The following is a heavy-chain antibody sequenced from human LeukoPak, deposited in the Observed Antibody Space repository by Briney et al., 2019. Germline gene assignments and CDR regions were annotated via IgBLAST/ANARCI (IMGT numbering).Heavy chain of an antibody. CDR1: GGSISSYY. J-gene: IGHJ4*02. V-gene: IGHV4-59*01. D-gene: IGHD5-18*01. CDR2: IYYSGST. CDR3: ARLPFNTAMVSYYSDY. Sequence: SETLSLTCTVSGGSISSYYWSWIRQPPGKGLEWIGYIYYSGSTNYNPSLKSRVTISVDTSKNQFSLKLSSVTAADTAVYYCARLPFNTAMVSYYSDYWGQGTLVTVSS.